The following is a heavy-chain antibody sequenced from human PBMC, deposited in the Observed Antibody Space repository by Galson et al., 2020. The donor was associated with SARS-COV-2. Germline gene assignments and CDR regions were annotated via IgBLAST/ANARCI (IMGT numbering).Heavy chain of an antibody. CDR1: GYTFTSYG. J-gene: IGHJ6*02. CDR2: ISAYNGNT. D-gene: IGHD2-8*01. Sequence: GESLKISCKASGYTFTSYGISRVRQAPGQGLEWMGWISAYNGNTNYAQKLQGRVTMTTDTSTSTAYMELRSLRSDDTAVYYCARDKSTDLVGYAIAWGYYYYGMDVWGQGTTVTVSS. CDR3: ARDKSTDLVGYAIAWGYYYYGMDV. V-gene: IGHV1-18*04.